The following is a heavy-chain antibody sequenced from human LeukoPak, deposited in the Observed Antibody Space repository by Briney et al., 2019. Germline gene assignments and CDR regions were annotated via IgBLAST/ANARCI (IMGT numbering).Heavy chain of an antibody. Sequence: GGSLRLSCAASGFTVSSNYMSWVRQAPGKGLEWVSVIYSGGSTYYADSVKGRFTISRDNSKNTLYLQMNSLRAEDTAVYYCARLWFGEYRDYWGQGTLVTVSS. D-gene: IGHD3-10*01. V-gene: IGHV3-53*01. CDR1: GFTVSSNY. CDR2: IYSGGST. J-gene: IGHJ4*02. CDR3: ARLWFGEYRDY.